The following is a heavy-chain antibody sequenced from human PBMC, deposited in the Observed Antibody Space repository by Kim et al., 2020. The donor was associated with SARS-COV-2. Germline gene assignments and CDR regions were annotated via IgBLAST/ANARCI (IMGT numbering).Heavy chain of an antibody. J-gene: IGHJ4*02. D-gene: IGHD6-19*01. Sequence: SETLSLTCTVSGGSISSSSYYWGWIRQPPGKGLEWIGSIYYSGSTYYNPSLKSRVTISVDTSKNQFSLKLSSVTAADTAVYYCARHGVAVAGNSYYFDYWGQGTLVTVSS. CDR1: GGSISSSSYY. V-gene: IGHV4-39*01. CDR2: IYYSGST. CDR3: ARHGVAVAGNSYYFDY.